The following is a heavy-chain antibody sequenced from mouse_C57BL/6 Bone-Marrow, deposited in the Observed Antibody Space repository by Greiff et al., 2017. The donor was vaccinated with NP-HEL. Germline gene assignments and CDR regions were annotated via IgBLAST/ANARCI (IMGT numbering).Heavy chain of an antibody. Sequence: EVMLVESGGGLVKPGGSLKLSCAASGFTFSSYAMSWVRQTPEKRLEWVATISDGGSYTYYPDNVEGRFTISRDNAKNNLYLQMSHLKSEDTAMYYCARDPYYAMDYWGQGTSVTVSS. J-gene: IGHJ4*01. CDR1: GFTFSSYA. CDR2: ISDGGSYT. V-gene: IGHV5-4*01. CDR3: ARDPYYAMDY.